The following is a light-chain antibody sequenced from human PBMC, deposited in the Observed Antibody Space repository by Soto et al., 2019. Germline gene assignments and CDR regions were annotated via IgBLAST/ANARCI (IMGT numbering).Light chain of an antibody. CDR3: QQYGTSLVT. V-gene: IGKV3-20*01. CDR2: GAS. Sequence: EIVLTQSPGTLSLSPGERATLSCRASQSVNSKHLAWYQQRPGQAPRLLVYGASIRASGIPDRFSGSGSGTDFTLTISRLEPEDFAVFYCQQYGTSLVTFGPGTRLEIK. J-gene: IGKJ5*01. CDR1: QSVNSKH.